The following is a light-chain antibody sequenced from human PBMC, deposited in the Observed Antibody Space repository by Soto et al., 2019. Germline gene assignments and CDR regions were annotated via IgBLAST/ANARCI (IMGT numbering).Light chain of an antibody. Sequence: SALTQPRSVSGSPGQSVTISCTGTSSNYVSWYQQLPGKAPKLMIYEGSKRPSGVSNRFSGSKSGNTASLTISGLQAEDEADYYCCSYAGSSTEVFGTGTKVTVL. CDR1: SSNY. CDR2: EGS. CDR3: CSYAGSSTEV. J-gene: IGLJ1*01. V-gene: IGLV2-23*01.